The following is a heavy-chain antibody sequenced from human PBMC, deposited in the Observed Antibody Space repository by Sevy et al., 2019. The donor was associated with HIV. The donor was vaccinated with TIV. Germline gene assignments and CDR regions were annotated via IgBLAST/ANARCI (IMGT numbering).Heavy chain of an antibody. CDR2: ISGSHGTP. V-gene: IGHV3-23*01. D-gene: IGHD2-2*01. CDR1: GFTFTSYA. Sequence: GGSLRLSCAASGFTFTSYAMSWVCQAPGKGLEWVSSISGSHGTPYYADSVKGRFTISRDNSKNTLYLQMSSLRAEDTAVYYCAKSEWGNIGFCTRSSCYPFDYWGQGTLVTVSS. J-gene: IGHJ4*02. CDR3: AKSEWGNIGFCTRSSCYPFDY.